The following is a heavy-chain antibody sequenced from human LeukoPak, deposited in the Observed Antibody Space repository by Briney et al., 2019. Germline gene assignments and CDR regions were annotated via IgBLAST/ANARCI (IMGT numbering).Heavy chain of an antibody. Sequence: GGSLRLSCAASGFTFSSYSMNWVRQAPGKGLEWVSSISSSSSYIYYADSVKGRFTISRDNAKNSLYLQMNSLRAEDTAVYYCARPLSAVAGTEDYWGPGTLVTVSS. CDR1: GFTFSSYS. D-gene: IGHD6-19*01. CDR3: ARPLSAVAGTEDY. CDR2: ISSSSSYI. V-gene: IGHV3-21*01. J-gene: IGHJ4*02.